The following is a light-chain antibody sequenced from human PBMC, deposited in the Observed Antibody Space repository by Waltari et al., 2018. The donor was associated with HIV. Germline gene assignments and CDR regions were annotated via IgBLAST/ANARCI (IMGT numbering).Light chain of an antibody. CDR1: RSNIGAGYD. CDR3: QSYDSSHWV. Sequence: QSVLTQPPSVSGAPGQRVSISCTGSRSNIGAGYDVHGYQQLPGTAPKLLIYGNSNRPSGVPDRFSGSKSGTSASLAITGLQVEDEADYYCQSYDSSHWVFGGGTKLTVL. V-gene: IGLV1-40*01. J-gene: IGLJ3*02. CDR2: GNS.